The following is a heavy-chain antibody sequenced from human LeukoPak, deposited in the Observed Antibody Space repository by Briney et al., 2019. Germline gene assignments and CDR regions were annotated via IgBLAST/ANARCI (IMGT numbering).Heavy chain of an antibody. CDR2: ISSSSSYI. D-gene: IGHD2-2*01. J-gene: IGHJ6*02. V-gene: IGHV3-21*01. CDR1: GFTFSSYS. CDR3: ARDLSVPALTYYYGMDV. Sequence: GGSLRLSCAASGFTFSSYSMNWVRQAAGKGLEWVSSISSSSSYIYYADSVKGRFTISRDNAKNSLYLQMNSLRAEDTAVYYCARDLSVPALTYYYGMDVWGQGTTVTVSS.